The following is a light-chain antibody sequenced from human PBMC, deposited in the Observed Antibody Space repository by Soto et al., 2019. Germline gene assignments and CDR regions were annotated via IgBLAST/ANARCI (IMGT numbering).Light chain of an antibody. J-gene: IGKJ3*01. Sequence: EIVLTQSPATLSLSPGERATLSCRASQSVSNSLAWYQHKPGQAPRLLIYDASSRATGIPARFSGSGSRTDFTHTISSLEPEDFAVYFCQRRGSWPPTFGPGAKVDIK. V-gene: IGKV3-11*01. CDR1: QSVSNS. CDR2: DAS. CDR3: QRRGSWPPT.